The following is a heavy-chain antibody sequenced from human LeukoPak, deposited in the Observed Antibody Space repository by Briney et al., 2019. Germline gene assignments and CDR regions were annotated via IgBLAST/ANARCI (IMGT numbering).Heavy chain of an antibody. D-gene: IGHD6-13*01. J-gene: IGHJ4*02. CDR3: AGGDRIAAAGKGVDY. V-gene: IGHV3-48*01. Sequence: GGSLRLSCAASGFTFSTYSMNWVRQAPGKGLERVSYVSSSSSTIYYADSVKGRFTISRDNAKNSLYLQMNSLRAEDTAVYYCAGGDRIAAAGKGVDYWGQGTLVTVSS. CDR1: GFTFSTYS. CDR2: VSSSSSTI.